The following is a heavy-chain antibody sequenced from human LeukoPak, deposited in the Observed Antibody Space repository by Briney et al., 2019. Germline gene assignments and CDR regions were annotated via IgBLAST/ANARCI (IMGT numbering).Heavy chain of an antibody. CDR3: ARLGYCSGGSCYTDY. CDR1: GGSISGYS. CDR2: IYYSGST. Sequence: PSETLSLTCAVSGGSISGYSWSWIRQPPGKGLEWIGYIYYSGSTNYNPSLKSRVTISVDTSKNQFSLKLSSVTAADTAVYYCARLGYCSGGSCYTDYWGQGTLVTVSS. D-gene: IGHD2-15*01. J-gene: IGHJ4*02. V-gene: IGHV4-59*08.